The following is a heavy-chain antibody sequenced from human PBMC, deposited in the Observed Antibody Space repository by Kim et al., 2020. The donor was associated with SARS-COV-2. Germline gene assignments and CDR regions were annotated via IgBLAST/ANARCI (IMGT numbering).Heavy chain of an antibody. CDR2: IRSSGSTI. J-gene: IGHJ4*02. Sequence: SLRLSCAASGFTFSSYEMNWVRQAPGKGLEWVSYIRSSGSTIHYADSVKGRFTISRDNAKNSLYLQLNSLRDEDTAVYYCASWYNDFWGVYNYWGQGTL. D-gene: IGHD3-3*01. CDR1: GFTFSSYE. V-gene: IGHV3-48*03. CDR3: ASWYNDFWGVYNY.